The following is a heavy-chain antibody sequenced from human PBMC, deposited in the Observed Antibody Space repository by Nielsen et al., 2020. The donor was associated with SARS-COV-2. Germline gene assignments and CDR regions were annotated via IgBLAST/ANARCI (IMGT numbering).Heavy chain of an antibody. Sequence: SETLSLTCAVSGGSITTYYWHWIRQSPGKGLEWIGYIYYSGNTNYNPSLKSRVTISVDTSKNQFSLKLSSVTDADTAVYYCARDDDNWGSLAYWGQGTLVTVSS. CDR3: ARDDDNWGSLAY. D-gene: IGHD7-27*01. CDR1: GGSITTYY. V-gene: IGHV4-59*13. CDR2: IYYSGNT. J-gene: IGHJ4*02.